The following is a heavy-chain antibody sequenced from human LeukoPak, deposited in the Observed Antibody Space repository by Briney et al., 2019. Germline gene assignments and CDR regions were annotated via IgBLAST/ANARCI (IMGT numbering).Heavy chain of an antibody. CDR1: GFTFSSYG. V-gene: IGHV3-23*01. J-gene: IGHJ4*02. CDR2: ISGSGGST. Sequence: PGGSLRLSCAASGFTFSSYGMSWVRQAPGKGLEWVSAISGSGGSTYYADSVKGRFTISRDNSKNTLYLQMNSLRAEDTAVYYCAKDRAVAGTLDYWGQGTLVTVSS. D-gene: IGHD6-19*01. CDR3: AKDRAVAGTLDY.